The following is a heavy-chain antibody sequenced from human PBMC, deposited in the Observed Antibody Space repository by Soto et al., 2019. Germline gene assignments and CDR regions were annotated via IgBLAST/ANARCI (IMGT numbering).Heavy chain of an antibody. CDR2: IGGRGNSA. CDR3: VREGRGSFDF. D-gene: IGHD5-12*01. CDR1: GFIFTNYA. J-gene: IGHJ3*01. V-gene: IGHV3-23*01. Sequence: PGGSLRLSCAASGFIFTNYAMNWVRQAPGKGLEWVSVIGGRGNSAYYADSVQGRFTISRDNSKNTLSLQMSSLTADDTAIYYCVREGRGSFDFWGRGTMGTVSS.